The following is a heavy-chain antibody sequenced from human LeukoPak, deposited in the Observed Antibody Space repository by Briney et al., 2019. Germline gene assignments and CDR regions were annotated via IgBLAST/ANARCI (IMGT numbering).Heavy chain of an antibody. J-gene: IGHJ4*02. D-gene: IGHD2-8*01. CDR1: GFALNTSGVG. Sequence: SGPTLVNPTQTLTLTCTFSGFALNTSGVGVGWIRQPPGKALEWLALIYWDDDKRYSPSLKSRLTITKDTSKNQVVLRMTNMDPVDAATYYCAHRLVMEDYFDYWGQGTLVTVSS. CDR3: AHRLVMEDYFDY. CDR2: IYWDDDK. V-gene: IGHV2-5*02.